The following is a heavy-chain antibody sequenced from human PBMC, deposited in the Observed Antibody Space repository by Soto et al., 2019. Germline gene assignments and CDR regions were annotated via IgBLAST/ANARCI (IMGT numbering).Heavy chain of an antibody. CDR2: ISDSGGST. Sequence: EVQLLESGGGLVQPGGSLRLSCAASGFTFSTYAMSWVRQAPGEGLQWVSGISDSGGSTYYADSVKDRFTISRDNSKNTLYLQINSLRAEDTAVYYCAKDHWCISSPALDAWGQGIMVTVSS. J-gene: IGHJ4*02. CDR3: AKDHWCISSPALDA. D-gene: IGHD2-8*01. V-gene: IGHV3-23*01. CDR1: GFTFSTYA.